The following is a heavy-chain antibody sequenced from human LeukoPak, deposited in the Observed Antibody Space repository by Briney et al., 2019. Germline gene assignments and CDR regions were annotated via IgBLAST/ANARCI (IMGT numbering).Heavy chain of an antibody. J-gene: IGHJ4*02. CDR1: GFTFSSYA. CDR2: ISSNGGST. V-gene: IGHV3-64*04. D-gene: IGHD4-23*01. Sequence: GGSLRLSCSASGFTFSSYAMHWVRQAPGKGLEYVSAISSNGGSTYYADSVKGRFTISRDNSKNTLHLQMNSLRAEDTAVYYCARNDYGGSLGYWGQGTLVTASS. CDR3: ARNDYGGSLGY.